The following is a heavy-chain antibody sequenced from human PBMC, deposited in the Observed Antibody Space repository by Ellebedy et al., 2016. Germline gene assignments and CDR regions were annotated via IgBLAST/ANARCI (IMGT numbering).Heavy chain of an antibody. D-gene: IGHD3-10*01. Sequence: GESLKISCAASGFTFSSVWMSWARQAPGKGPEWVANINPDATVKDYVDSVKGRFTISRDNAKNTLYLEMNSLRAEDTAVYYCARDLVSGSGSLDSWGQGTLVSVSS. CDR2: INPDATVK. CDR3: ARDLVSGSGSLDS. V-gene: IGHV3-7*01. J-gene: IGHJ4*02. CDR1: GFTFSSVW.